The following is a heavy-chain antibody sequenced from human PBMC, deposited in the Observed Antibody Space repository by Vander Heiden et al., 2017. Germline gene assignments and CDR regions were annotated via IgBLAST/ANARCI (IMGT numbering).Heavy chain of an antibody. CDR2: INSSNNYI. CDR3: ARDPDSSGYSDY. CDR1: GFTFNIYT. J-gene: IGHJ4*02. V-gene: IGHV3-21*01. Sequence: EVQLVESGGGLVKPGGSLRLSCAASGFTFNIYTMNWVRQAPGKGLEWVSSINSSNNYIYYADSVKGRFTISRDNAKNSLYLQMNSLRAEDTAVYYCARDPDSSGYSDYWGQGTLVTVSS. D-gene: IGHD3-22*01.